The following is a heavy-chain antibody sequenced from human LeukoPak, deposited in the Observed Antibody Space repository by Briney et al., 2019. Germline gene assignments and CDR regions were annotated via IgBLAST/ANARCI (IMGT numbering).Heavy chain of an antibody. CDR3: ARAPAATPYYFDY. D-gene: IGHD2-2*02. CDR1: GGSFSGYY. Sequence: SETLSLTCAVYGGSFSGYYWSWIRQPPGKGLEWIGYIYYSGSTNYNPSLKSRVTISVDTSKNQFSLKLSSVTAADTAVYYCARAPAATPYYFDYWGQGTLVTVSS. J-gene: IGHJ4*02. V-gene: IGHV4-59*01. CDR2: IYYSGST.